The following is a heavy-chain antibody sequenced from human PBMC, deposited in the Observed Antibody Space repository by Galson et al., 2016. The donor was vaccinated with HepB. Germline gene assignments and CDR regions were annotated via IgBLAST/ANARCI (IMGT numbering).Heavy chain of an antibody. D-gene: IGHD2-2*01. CDR2: ISGSGDTT. CDR1: GFTFNNYA. CDR3: ARARGYCSSNSCFHSSKRPGGYFDY. V-gene: IGHV3-23*01. J-gene: IGHJ4*02. Sequence: SLRLSCAASGFTFNNYAMSWVRQAPGKGLEWVSGISGSGDTTYSADSVKGRFTVSRDNSKNTLYLQTSSLRAEDTAVYYCARARGYCSSNSCFHSSKRPGGYFDYGGQGPLVTVSS.